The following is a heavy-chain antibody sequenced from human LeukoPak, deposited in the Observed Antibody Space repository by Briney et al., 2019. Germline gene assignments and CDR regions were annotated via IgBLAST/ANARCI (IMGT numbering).Heavy chain of an antibody. CDR2: IYYSGST. V-gene: IGHV4-39*07. J-gene: IGHJ4*02. Sequence: SETLSLTCTVSGGSISSSSYYWGWIRQPPGKGLEWIGGIYYSGSTYYNPSLKSRVTISVDTSKNQFSLKLSSVTAADTAVYYCASMGASRYWGQGTLVTVSS. CDR1: GGSISSSSYY. D-gene: IGHD3-16*01. CDR3: ASMGASRY.